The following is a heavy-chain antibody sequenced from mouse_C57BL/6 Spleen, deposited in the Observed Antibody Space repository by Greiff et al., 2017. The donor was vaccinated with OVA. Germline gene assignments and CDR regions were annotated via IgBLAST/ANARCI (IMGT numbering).Heavy chain of an antibody. V-gene: IGHV1-54*01. CDR1: GYAFTNYL. D-gene: IGHD1-1*01. J-gene: IGHJ1*03. CDR3: ARYTGSSYLYWYFDV. Sequence: VQLQQSGAELVRPGTSVKVSCKASGYAFTNYLIEWVKQRPGQGLEWIGVINPGSGGTNYNEKFKGKATLTADKSSSTAYMQLSSLTSEDSAVYFCARYTGSSYLYWYFDVWGTGTTVTVSS. CDR2: INPGSGGT.